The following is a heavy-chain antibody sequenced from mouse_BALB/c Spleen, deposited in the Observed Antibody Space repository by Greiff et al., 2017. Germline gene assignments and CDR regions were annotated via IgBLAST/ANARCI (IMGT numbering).Heavy chain of an antibody. CDR3: ARDSLWGFAY. V-gene: IGHV3-6*02. CDR1: GYSITSGYY. J-gene: IGHJ3*01. CDR2: ISYDGSN. D-gene: IGHD1-1*02. Sequence: VQLKESGPGLVKPSQSLSLTCSVTGYSITSGYYWNWIRQFPGNKLEWMGYISYDGSNNYNPSLKNRISITRDTSKNQFFLKLNSVTTEDTAIYHCARDSLWGFAYWGQGTLVTVSA.